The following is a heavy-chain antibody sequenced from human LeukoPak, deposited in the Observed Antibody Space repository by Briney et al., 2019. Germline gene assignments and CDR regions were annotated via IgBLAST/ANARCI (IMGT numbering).Heavy chain of an antibody. CDR3: AREGVGGSYYKDVDY. CDR1: GFTFSSYS. J-gene: IGHJ4*02. V-gene: IGHV3-21*01. CDR2: ISSSSSYI. Sequence: KPGGSLRLSCAASGFTFSSYSMNWVRQAPGKGLEWVSSISSSSSYIYYADSVKGRFTISRGNAKNSLYLQMNSLRAEDTAVYYCAREGVGGSYYKDVDYWGQGTLVTVSS. D-gene: IGHD1-26*01.